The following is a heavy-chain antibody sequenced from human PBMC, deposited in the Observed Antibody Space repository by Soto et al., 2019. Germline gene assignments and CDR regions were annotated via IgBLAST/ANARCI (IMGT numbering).Heavy chain of an antibody. CDR3: ARHTRNQFDP. CDR1: GGSISNYY. V-gene: IGHV4-4*07. J-gene: IGHJ5*02. Sequence: PSETLSLTCTVSGGSISNYYCNWIRQPAGKGLEWIGRIDTSGSTYYSPSLKSRVTISGDTSKSQFSLKLSSVTAADTAVYYCARHTRNQFDPWGQGTLVTVSS. CDR2: IDTSGST.